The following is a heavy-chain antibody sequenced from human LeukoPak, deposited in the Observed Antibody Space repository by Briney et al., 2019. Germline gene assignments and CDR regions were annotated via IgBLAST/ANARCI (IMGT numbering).Heavy chain of an antibody. D-gene: IGHD6-13*01. CDR1: GYTFTSYG. J-gene: IGHJ5*02. Sequence: ASVKVSCKASGYTFTSYGISWVRQAPGQGLEWMGWISAYNGNTNYAQKLQGRVTMTTDTSTSTAYMELRSLRSDDTAVYYCARDVVAAAGTEGKNWFDPWGQGTLVTVSS. CDR3: ARDVVAAAGTEGKNWFDP. CDR2: ISAYNGNT. V-gene: IGHV1-18*01.